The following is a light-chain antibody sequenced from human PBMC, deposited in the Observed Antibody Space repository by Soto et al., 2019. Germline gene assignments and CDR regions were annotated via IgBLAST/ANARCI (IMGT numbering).Light chain of an antibody. Sequence: QSVLTQPASVSGSPGQSITISCTGTSSDVGSYNLVSWYQQHPGKAPKVLIYAVSKRPSGVPDRFSGSKSGNTASLTVSGLQADDEADYYCSSYAGSNNLVFGTGTKVTVL. CDR2: AVS. CDR3: SSYAGSNNLV. V-gene: IGLV2-14*02. J-gene: IGLJ1*01. CDR1: SSDVGSYNL.